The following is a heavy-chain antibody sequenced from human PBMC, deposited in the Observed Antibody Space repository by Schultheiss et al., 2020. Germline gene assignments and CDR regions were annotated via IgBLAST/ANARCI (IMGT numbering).Heavy chain of an antibody. Sequence: GGSLRLSCAASGFTFTRYAMSWVRQAPGKGLEWVTCTTDSGDSTNSVDSVRGRFTLTRDNSKNTLHLQMNNQIVEDTAVYYCAKGTQEYSTVETCYPIDYWGQGTLVTVSS. D-gene: IGHD2-8*02. CDR3: AKGTQEYSTVETCYPIDY. CDR2: TTDSGDST. CDR1: GFTFTRYA. J-gene: IGHJ4*02. V-gene: IGHV3-23*01.